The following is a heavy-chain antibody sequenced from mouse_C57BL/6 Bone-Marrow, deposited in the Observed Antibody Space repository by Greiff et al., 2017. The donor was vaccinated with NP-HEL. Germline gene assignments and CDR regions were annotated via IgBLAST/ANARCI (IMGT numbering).Heavy chain of an antibody. CDR3: ARFTTVVAKDWFAY. CDR1: GYAFSSYW. V-gene: IGHV1-80*01. Sequence: QVQLQQSGAELVKPGASVKISCKASGYAFSSYWMNWVKQRPGKGLEWIGQIYPGDGDTNYNGKFKGKATLTADKSSSTAYMQLSSLTSEDSAVYFCARFTTVVAKDWFAYWGQGTLVTVSA. CDR2: IYPGDGDT. J-gene: IGHJ3*01. D-gene: IGHD1-1*01.